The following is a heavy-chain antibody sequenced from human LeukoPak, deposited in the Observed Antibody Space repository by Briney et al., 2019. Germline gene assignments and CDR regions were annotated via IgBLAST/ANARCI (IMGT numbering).Heavy chain of an antibody. D-gene: IGHD2-8*01. CDR1: GGTFSSYA. J-gene: IGHJ6*03. V-gene: IGHV1-69*05. CDR2: IIPIFGTA. CDR3: ARMSGIVVVPAGGCTNGVCYAYMDV. Sequence: SVKVSCKASGGTFSSYASSWVRQAPGQGLEWMGGIIPIFGTANYAQKFQGRVTITTDESTSTAYMELSSLRSEDTAVYYCARMSGIVVVPAGGCTNGVCYAYMDVWGKGTTVTVSS.